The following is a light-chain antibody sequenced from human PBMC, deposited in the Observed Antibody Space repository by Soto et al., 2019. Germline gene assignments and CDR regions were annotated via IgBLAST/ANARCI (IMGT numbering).Light chain of an antibody. J-gene: IGLJ1*01. CDR1: SRDVGAYNY. Sequence: QSALTQPASVSGSPGQSIAISCTGTSRDVGAYNYVSWYQQHPGKAPKLIIHGVSNRPSGVPYRFSGSKSGSTASLTISGLQTEDEADYSCSSYTNSDTYVFGTGTKLTVL. V-gene: IGLV2-14*03. CDR2: GVS. CDR3: SSYTNSDTYV.